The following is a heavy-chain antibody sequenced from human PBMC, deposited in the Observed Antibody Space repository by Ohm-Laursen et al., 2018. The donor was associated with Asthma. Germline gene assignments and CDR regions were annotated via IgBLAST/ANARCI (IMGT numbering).Heavy chain of an antibody. CDR3: ARFPLWFGGYGMDV. V-gene: IGHV4-61*01. J-gene: IGHJ6*02. CDR1: GGSVSSGSYY. CDR2: IYYSGST. Sequence: SDTLSLTCTVSGGSVSSGSYYWSWIRQPPGKGLEWIGYIYYSGSTNYNPSLKSRVTISVDTSKNQFSLKLSSVTAADTAVYYCARFPLWFGGYGMDVWGQGTTVTVSS. D-gene: IGHD3-10*01.